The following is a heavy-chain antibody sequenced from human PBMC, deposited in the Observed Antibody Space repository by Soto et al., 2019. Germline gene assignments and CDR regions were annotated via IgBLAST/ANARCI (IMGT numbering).Heavy chain of an antibody. CDR1: GLTFSSYA. CDR3: AKDPRRGVATMEYYFDY. Sequence: PGGSMKLSCAASGLTFSSYAMSWVRQAPGKGLEWVSAISGSGGSTYYADSVKGRLTISRDNSKNTLYLQMNSLRAEDTAVYYCAKDPRRGVATMEYYFDYWGQGTLVTVSS. CDR2: ISGSGGST. J-gene: IGHJ4*02. D-gene: IGHD5-12*01. V-gene: IGHV3-23*01.